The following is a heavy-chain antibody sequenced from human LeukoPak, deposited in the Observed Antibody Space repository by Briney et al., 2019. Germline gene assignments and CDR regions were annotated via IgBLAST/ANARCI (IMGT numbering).Heavy chain of an antibody. CDR2: ISFDGTDK. CDR1: GFTFSTYA. CDR3: ARQDDKYGGDY. Sequence: PGRSLRLSCATFGFTFSTYAMHWVRQAPGKGLEWVAVISFDGTDKYYADSVKGRFTISRDSSKNTLYLQMNSLRAEDSAVYYCARQDDKYGGDYWGQGTLVTVSS. V-gene: IGHV3-30*04. D-gene: IGHD3-22*01. J-gene: IGHJ4*02.